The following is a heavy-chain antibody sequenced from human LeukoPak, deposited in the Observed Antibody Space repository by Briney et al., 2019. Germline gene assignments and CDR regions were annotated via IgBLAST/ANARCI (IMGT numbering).Heavy chain of an antibody. CDR1: GFIVSSNY. Sequence: PGGSLRLSCAASGFIVSSNYMSWVRQAPGKGLEWVSVIYSGGSTYYADSVKGRFTISRDNSKNTLYLQMNSLRGEDTAVYYCARTGHTSSSDYWGQGTLVTVSS. D-gene: IGHD6-6*01. CDR2: IYSGGST. V-gene: IGHV3-53*01. J-gene: IGHJ4*02. CDR3: ARTGHTSSSDY.